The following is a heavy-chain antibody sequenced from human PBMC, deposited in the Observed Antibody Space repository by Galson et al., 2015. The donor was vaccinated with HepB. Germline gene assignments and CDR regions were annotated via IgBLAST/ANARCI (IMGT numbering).Heavy chain of an antibody. D-gene: IGHD2-2*01. CDR2: ISYDGSNK. CDR3: AKDLVPATAIPYFDY. V-gene: IGHV3-30*18. CDR1: GFTFSSYG. J-gene: IGHJ4*02. Sequence: SLRLSCAASGFTFSSYGMHWVRQAPGKGLEWVAVISYDGSNKYYADSVKGRFTISRDNSKNTLYLQMNSLRAEDTAVYYCAKDLVPATAIPYFDYWRQGTLVTVSS.